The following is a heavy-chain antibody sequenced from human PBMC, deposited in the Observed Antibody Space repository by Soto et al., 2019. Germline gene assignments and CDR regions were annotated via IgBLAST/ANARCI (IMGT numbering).Heavy chain of an antibody. V-gene: IGHV5-10-1*01. CDR3: ARQIYDSDTGPNFQYYFDS. CDR2: IDPSDSQT. D-gene: IGHD3-22*01. Sequence: PGESLKISGSGSGYGFAGYWITWVRQKPWKGLEWMGRIDPSDSQTYYSPSFRGHVTISATKSITTVFLQWSSLRASDTAMYYCARQIYDSDTGPNFQYYFDSWGQGTPVTVSS. CDR1: GYGFAGYW. J-gene: IGHJ4*02.